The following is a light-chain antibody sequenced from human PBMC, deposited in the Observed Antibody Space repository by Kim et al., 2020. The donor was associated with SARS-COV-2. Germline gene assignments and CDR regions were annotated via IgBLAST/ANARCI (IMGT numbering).Light chain of an antibody. CDR2: VAS. J-gene: IGKJ4*01. V-gene: IGKV1-39*01. Sequence: DIQMTQSPPSLSASVGDRVTITCRASRTISRYLNWYQQKPGKAPKLLISVASTLQSEVPSRFSGSGSGTDFTLTISSLQPEDFATYYCQQSYNSPAFGGGTKVEIK. CDR3: QQSYNSPA. CDR1: RTISRY.